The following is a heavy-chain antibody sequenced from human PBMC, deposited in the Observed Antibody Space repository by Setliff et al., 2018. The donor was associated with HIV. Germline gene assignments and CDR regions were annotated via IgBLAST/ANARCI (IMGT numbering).Heavy chain of an antibody. J-gene: IGHJ4*02. Sequence: ASVKVSCKTSGYSFTSYTMHWLRQAPGQRPEWMGWINVVTVNTKYSLKLQGRVTITRDTSATAVYMELRSLRSEDTAVYYFARGRGLYSSGYYIDYWGQGTLVTVSS. D-gene: IGHD6-19*01. CDR1: GYSFTSYT. CDR3: ARGRGLYSSGYYIDY. CDR2: INVVTVNT. V-gene: IGHV1-3*01.